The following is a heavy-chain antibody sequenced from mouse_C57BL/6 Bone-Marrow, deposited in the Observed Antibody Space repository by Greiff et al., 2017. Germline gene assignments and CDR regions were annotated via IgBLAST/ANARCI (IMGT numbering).Heavy chain of an antibody. CDR2: ISYDGSN. Sequence: EVKLVESGPGLVKPSQSLSLTCSVTGYSITSGYYWNWIRQFPGNKLEWMGYISYDGSNNYNPSLQNRISITRDTSKNQFFLKLNSVTTEDTATYYCARGTTVVAFYWYFDVWGTGTTVTVSS. CDR1: GYSITSGYY. D-gene: IGHD1-1*01. J-gene: IGHJ1*03. V-gene: IGHV3-6*01. CDR3: ARGTTVVAFYWYFDV.